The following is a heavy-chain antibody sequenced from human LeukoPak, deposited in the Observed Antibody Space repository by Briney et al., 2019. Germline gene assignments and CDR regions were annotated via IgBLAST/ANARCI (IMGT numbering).Heavy chain of an antibody. V-gene: IGHV3-64*01. D-gene: IGHD5-18*01. CDR3: ARSNPGGYSYGYPYYFDY. CDR2: ISSNGGST. Sequence: TGGSLRLSCAASGFTFSSYAMHWVRQAPGKGLEYVSAISSNGGSTYYANSVKGRFTISRDNSKNTPYLQMGSLRAEDMAVYYCARSNPGGYSYGYPYYFDYWGQGTLVTVSS. J-gene: IGHJ4*02. CDR1: GFTFSSYA.